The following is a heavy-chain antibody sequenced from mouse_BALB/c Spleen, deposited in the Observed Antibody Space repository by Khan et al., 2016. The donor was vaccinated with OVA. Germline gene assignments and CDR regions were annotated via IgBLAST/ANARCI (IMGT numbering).Heavy chain of an antibody. CDR1: GYTFTSYT. V-gene: IGHV1-4*01. J-gene: IGHJ3*01. CDR3: VRDGAYHRNDGWFAY. CDR2: IIPSNGYT. D-gene: IGHD2-14*01. Sequence: QVQLQQSGAELARPGASVKMSCKASGYTFTSYTIHWIKLRPGQGLEWIGFIIPSNGYTNYNQKFKDKATLTADKSSTTVYMQLSSLTSDDSAVYNCVRDGAYHRNDGWFAYWGQGTLVTVSA.